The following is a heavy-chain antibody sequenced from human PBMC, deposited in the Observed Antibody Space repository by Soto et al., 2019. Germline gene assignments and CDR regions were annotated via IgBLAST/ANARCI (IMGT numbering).Heavy chain of an antibody. V-gene: IGHV3-11*03. Sequence: GESLKISCAASGFTFGDYYMSWIRQAPGKGLEWVSYINSSSTYTNYADSVKGRFTISRDNAKNSLYLQMNSLRAEDTAVYYCARIIAAAGGRRYFDLWGRGTLVTVS. CDR2: INSSSTYT. CDR3: ARIIAAAGGRRYFDL. D-gene: IGHD6-13*01. J-gene: IGHJ2*01. CDR1: GFTFGDYY.